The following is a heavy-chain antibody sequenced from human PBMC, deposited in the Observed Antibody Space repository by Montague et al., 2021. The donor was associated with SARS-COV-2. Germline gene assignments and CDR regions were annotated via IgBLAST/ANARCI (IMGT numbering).Heavy chain of an antibody. J-gene: IGHJ5*02. V-gene: IGHV2-5*02. CDR2: IYWDDE. Sequence: PALVIPTQTLTLTCTFSGFSLSTRGVGVGWIRQPPGKALEWLALIYWDDERYSPSLESRLTISEDNSKNQVVLTMTKMAPVDTATYYCAHTKAPAGDRWFDPWGQGTPVTVSS. CDR3: AHTKAPAGDRWFDP. CDR1: GFSLSTRGVG. D-gene: IGHD6-13*01.